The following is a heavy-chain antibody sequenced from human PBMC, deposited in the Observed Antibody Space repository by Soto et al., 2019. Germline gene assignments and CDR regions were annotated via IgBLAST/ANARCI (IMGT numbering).Heavy chain of an antibody. D-gene: IGHD3-22*01. V-gene: IGHV1-69*13. Sequence: SVKVSCKASGGTFSRYAISWVRQAPGQGLEWMGGIVPMFGKANYAQKFQGRVTITADEATSTGYMELRSLKSEDTAVYYCARDGSLYDSSGYYYLYWGQGTLVTVSS. J-gene: IGHJ4*02. CDR1: GGTFSRYA. CDR2: IVPMFGKA. CDR3: ARDGSLYDSSGYYYLY.